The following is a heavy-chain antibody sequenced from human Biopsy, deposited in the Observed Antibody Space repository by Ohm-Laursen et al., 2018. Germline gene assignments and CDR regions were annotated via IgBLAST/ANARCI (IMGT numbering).Heavy chain of an antibody. CDR1: GDSISSDY. D-gene: IGHD3-22*01. V-gene: IGHV4-59*12. CDR3: VRGVDYYDPYHYYALDV. Sequence: SETLSLTCTVSGDSISSDYWSWIRQPPRKGLEWMGYISNRGSTNYNPSLRGRVTISVDTSKNQFSLKVRSVTAADTAVYYCVRGVDYYDPYHYYALDVWGQGTTVTVSS. J-gene: IGHJ6*02. CDR2: ISNRGST.